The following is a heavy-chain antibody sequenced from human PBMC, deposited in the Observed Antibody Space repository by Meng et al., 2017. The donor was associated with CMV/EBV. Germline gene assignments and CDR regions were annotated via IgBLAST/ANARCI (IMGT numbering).Heavy chain of an antibody. J-gene: IGHJ4*02. Sequence: SESLSLTCTVSGYSISSGYYWGWIRQPPGKGLEWIGSIYHSGSTYYNPSLKSRVTISVDTTKNQFSLKLSSVTAADTAVYYCATENFSPGNRRLFDYWGQGTLVTVSS. V-gene: IGHV4-38-2*02. CDR2: IYHSGST. CDR3: ATENFSPGNRRLFDY. CDR1: GYSISSGYY. D-gene: IGHD1-26*01.